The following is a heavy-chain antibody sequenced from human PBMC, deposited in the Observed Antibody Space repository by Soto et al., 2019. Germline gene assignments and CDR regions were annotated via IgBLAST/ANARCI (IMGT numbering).Heavy chain of an antibody. CDR3: ARQVRSYHPYFDY. J-gene: IGHJ4*02. CDR1: GGSISSYY. CDR2: IYYSGST. D-gene: IGHD3-16*02. V-gene: IGHV4-59*08. Sequence: PSETLSLTCTVSGGSISSYYWSWIRQPPGKGLEWIGYIYYSGSTNYNPSLKSRVTISVDTSKNQFSLKLSSVTAADTAVYYCARQVRSYHPYFDYWGQGTLVTVSS.